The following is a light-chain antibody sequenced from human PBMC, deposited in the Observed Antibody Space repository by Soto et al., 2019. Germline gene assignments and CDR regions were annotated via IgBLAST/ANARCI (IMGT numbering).Light chain of an antibody. CDR2: ASS. CDR1: QSISSY. CDR3: QQSYSSPRT. J-gene: IGKJ1*01. Sequence: DIQMTQSPSSLSASVGDRVTISCRASQSISSYLNWYQQKPGKAPKVLLYASSRPHSGAPSRFSGSGSGTDFTLTISSLQPEDFATYYCQQSYSSPRTFGQGTRVEIK. V-gene: IGKV1-39*01.